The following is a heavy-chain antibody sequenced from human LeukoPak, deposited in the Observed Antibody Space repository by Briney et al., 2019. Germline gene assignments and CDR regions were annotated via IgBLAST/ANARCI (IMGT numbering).Heavy chain of an antibody. Sequence: PGGSLRLSCAASGFPFSSYAISWVRQAPGKGLEWVSSISSSSSYIYYADSVKGRFTISRDNAKNSLYLQMNSLRAEDTAVYYCARGGDYDYVWGSYRYGDYWGQGTLVTVSS. CDR1: GFPFSSYA. D-gene: IGHD3-16*02. CDR3: ARGGDYDYVWGSYRYGDY. CDR2: ISSSSSYI. J-gene: IGHJ4*02. V-gene: IGHV3-21*01.